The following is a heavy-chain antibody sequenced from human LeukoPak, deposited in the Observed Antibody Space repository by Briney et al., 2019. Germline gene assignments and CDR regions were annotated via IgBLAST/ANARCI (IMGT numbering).Heavy chain of an antibody. CDR3: ARGLVGATYYHYYYMDV. J-gene: IGHJ6*03. CDR2: MNPNSGNT. CDR1: GYTFTSYD. D-gene: IGHD1-26*01. Sequence: ASVKVSCKASGYTFTSYDINWVRQATGQGLEWMGWMNPNSGNTGYAQKFQGRVTITRNTSISTAYMELSSLRSEDTAVYYCARGLVGATYYHYYYMDVWGKGTTVTVSS. V-gene: IGHV1-8*03.